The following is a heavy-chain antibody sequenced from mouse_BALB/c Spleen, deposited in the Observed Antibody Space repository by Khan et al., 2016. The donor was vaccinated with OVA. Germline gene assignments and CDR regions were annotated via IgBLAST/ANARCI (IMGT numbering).Heavy chain of an antibody. V-gene: IGHV3-1*02. D-gene: IGHD1-1*01. J-gene: IGHJ1*01. CDR3: ARSGTTVVPYWYFDV. CDR2: IHYSGTT. CDR1: GYSITSGYS. Sequence: EVQLQESGPDLVKPSQSLSLTCTVTGYSITSGYSWHWIRQFPGNKLEWMGYIHYSGTTNYNPSLKSRISITRDTPKNQFFLQLNSVTTEDTATYYCARSGTTVVPYWYFDVWGAGTTVTVSS.